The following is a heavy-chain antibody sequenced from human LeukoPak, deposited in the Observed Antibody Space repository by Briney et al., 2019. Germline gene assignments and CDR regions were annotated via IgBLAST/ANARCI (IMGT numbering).Heavy chain of an antibody. Sequence: GGCLRLSCAASRFSLNTHWMTWGRQGPGEGVEWVANVNQDGGAKNYVDSVKGRFTISRDNAKNSLYLQMNTLRAEDTAIYYCARERLHANVDNVHYYGMDVWGQGTTVTVSS. D-gene: IGHD1-1*01. J-gene: IGHJ6*02. CDR2: VNQDGGAK. CDR1: RFSLNTHW. V-gene: IGHV3-7*04. CDR3: ARERLHANVDNVHYYGMDV.